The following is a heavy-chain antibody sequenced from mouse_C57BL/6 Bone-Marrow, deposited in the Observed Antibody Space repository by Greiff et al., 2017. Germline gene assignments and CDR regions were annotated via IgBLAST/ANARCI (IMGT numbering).Heavy chain of an antibody. Sequence: QVQLQQPGAELVKPGASVKLSCKASGYTFTSYWMQWVKQRPGQGLEWIGEIDPSDSYTNYNQKFKGKATLTVDTSSSTAYMQLSSLTSEDSAVYCCARPVDSSGYVWFAYWGQGTLVTVSA. CDR3: ARPVDSSGYVWFAY. D-gene: IGHD3-2*02. V-gene: IGHV1-50*01. J-gene: IGHJ3*01. CDR1: GYTFTSYW. CDR2: IDPSDSYT.